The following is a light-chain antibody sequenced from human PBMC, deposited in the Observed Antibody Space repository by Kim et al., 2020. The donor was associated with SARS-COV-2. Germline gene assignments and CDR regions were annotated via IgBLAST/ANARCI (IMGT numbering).Light chain of an antibody. CDR2: DAS. CDR3: QQYASYPCT. J-gene: IGKJ1*01. CDR1: QSINTW. Sequence: ASVGDRVTITCRASQSINTWLAWYQQKPGKAPKLLIYDASTLESGVPSRFSGSGSGTEFALTISSLQADDSATYYCQQYASYPCTFGQGTKVEIK. V-gene: IGKV1-5*01.